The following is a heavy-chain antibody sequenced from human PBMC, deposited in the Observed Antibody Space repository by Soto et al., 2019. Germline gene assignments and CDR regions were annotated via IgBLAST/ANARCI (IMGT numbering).Heavy chain of an antibody. CDR1: GFTFRSYT. CDR2: IRGFSPYTF. Sequence: GGSLTLSCVASGFTFRSYTMNWARQAPGKGLEWVSAIRGFSPYTFYYADSVKGRFTISRDNSKNTLYLQMNSLRGEDTAVYFCAKCIETRSSFGASFFDYWGQGTLVTVS. D-gene: IGHD6-6*01. V-gene: IGHV3-21*01. J-gene: IGHJ4*02. CDR3: AKCIETRSSFGASFFDY.